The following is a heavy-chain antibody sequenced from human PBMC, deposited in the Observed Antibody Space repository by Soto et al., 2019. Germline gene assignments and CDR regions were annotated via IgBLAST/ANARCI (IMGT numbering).Heavy chain of an antibody. CDR1: GYTFTSYA. D-gene: IGHD3-3*02. CDR2: INAGNGNT. Sequence: ASVKVSCKASGYTFTSYAMHWVRQAPGQRLEWMGWINAGNGNTKYSQKFQGRVTITRDTSASTAYMELSSLRSEDTAVYYCARAIFGVVPLVYYYYYGMDFWGQGTTVTVSS. J-gene: IGHJ6*02. CDR3: ARAIFGVVPLVYYYYYGMDF. V-gene: IGHV1-3*01.